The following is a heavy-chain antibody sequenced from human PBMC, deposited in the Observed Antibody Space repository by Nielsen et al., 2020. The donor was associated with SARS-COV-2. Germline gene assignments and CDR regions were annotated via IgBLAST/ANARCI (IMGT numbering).Heavy chain of an antibody. V-gene: IGHV3-64*01. CDR3: AGIVAGNVY. Sequence: GVLKISCAASGFTFSSYAMHWVRQAPGKGLEYVSAISSNGGSTYYANSVKGRFTISRDNSKNTLYLQMGSLRAEDMAVYYCAGIVAGNVYWGQGTLVTVSS. CDR1: GFTFSSYA. CDR2: ISSNGGST. J-gene: IGHJ4*02. D-gene: IGHD6-19*01.